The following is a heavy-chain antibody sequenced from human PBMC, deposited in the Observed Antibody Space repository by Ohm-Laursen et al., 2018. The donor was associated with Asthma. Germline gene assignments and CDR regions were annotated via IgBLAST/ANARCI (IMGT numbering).Heavy chain of an antibody. CDR3: ARDNRVDFDF. V-gene: IGHV1-8*02. CDR1: GYTFTSYG. J-gene: IGHJ4*02. CDR2: MNPNTGNT. Sequence: ASVKVSCKPSGYTFTSYGISWVRQATGQGLEWMGWMNPNTGNTGYGQKFQGRVTMTRNASINTAYMELRGLRSEDTAVYYCARDNRVDFDFWGQGTQVTVSS. D-gene: IGHD1-14*01.